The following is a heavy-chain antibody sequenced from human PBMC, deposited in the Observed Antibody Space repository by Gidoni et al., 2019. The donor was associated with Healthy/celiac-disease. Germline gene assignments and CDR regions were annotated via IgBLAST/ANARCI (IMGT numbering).Heavy chain of an antibody. CDR2: IWYDGSNK. V-gene: IGHV3-33*01. CDR1: GFHFSSYG. Sequence: QVQLVESGGGVVQPGRSLRLSCAASGFHFSSYGMHWVRQAPGKGLGWVAVIWYDGSNKYYADSVKGRFTISRDNSKNTLYLQMNSLRAEDTAVYYCARAGYCSSTSCYLGGHYFDYWGQGTLVTVSS. D-gene: IGHD2-2*01. CDR3: ARAGYCSSTSCYLGGHYFDY. J-gene: IGHJ4*02.